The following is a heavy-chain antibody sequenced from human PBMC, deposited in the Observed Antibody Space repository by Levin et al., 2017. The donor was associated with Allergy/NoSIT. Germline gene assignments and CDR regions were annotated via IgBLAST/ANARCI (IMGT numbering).Heavy chain of an antibody. V-gene: IGHV4-59*01. CDR2: IYYSGST. Sequence: SETLSLTCTVSGGSISSYYWNWIRQPPGKGLEWIGYIYYSGSTNYNPSLKSRVTISVDTSKNQFSLKLSSVTAADTAVYYCARMPMYYYDSSALFWFDPWGQGTLVTVSS. J-gene: IGHJ5*02. CDR3: ARMPMYYYDSSALFWFDP. CDR1: GGSISSYY. D-gene: IGHD3-22*01.